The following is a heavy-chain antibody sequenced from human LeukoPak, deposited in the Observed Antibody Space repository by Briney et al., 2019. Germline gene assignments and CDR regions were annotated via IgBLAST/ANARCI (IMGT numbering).Heavy chain of an antibody. CDR1: GFTFSNKA. D-gene: IGHD2-21*02. CDR2: TTQSGESS. V-gene: IGHV3-23*01. CDR3: ARESGGDWGYFDD. Sequence: GGSLRLSCVASGFTFSNKAMSWVRQAPGMGLEWVTSTTQSGESSGYADSVKGRFTISSSNSKNTLFLQMDSLGVEDTAIYYCARESGGDWGYFDDWGQGTLVTVSS. J-gene: IGHJ4*02.